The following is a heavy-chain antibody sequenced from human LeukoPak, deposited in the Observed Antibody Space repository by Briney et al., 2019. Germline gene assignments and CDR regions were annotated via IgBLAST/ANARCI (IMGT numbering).Heavy chain of an antibody. CDR2: INVGNGGT. D-gene: IGHD1-1*01. J-gene: IGHJ4*02. CDR3: ARDRGGTGDFDY. CDR1: GYTFSSYV. V-gene: IGHV1-3*01. Sequence: ASVKVSCKASGYTFSSYVIHWVRRAPGQRLEWMGWINVGNGGTKYSQKFQGRVNIARDTSASTAYMELSSLRSEDTAVYYCARDRGGTGDFDYWGQGTLVTVSS.